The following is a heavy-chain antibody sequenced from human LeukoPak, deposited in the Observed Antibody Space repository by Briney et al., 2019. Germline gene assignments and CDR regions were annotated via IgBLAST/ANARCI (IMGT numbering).Heavy chain of an antibody. Sequence: GGSLRLSCAASGFTFSSYGMHWVRQAPGKGLEWVAFIRYDGSNKYYADSVKGRFTISRDNSKNTLYLHVNSLRPEDTAVYYCARDKGISYLSSFDYWGQGTLVTVSS. CDR2: IRYDGSNK. CDR1: GFTFSSYG. D-gene: IGHD6-6*01. CDR3: ARDKGISYLSSFDY. J-gene: IGHJ4*02. V-gene: IGHV3-30*02.